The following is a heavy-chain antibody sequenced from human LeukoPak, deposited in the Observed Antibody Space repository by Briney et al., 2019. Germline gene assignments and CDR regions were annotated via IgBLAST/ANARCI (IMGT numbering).Heavy chain of an antibody. Sequence: SETLSLTCTVSGGSISSGDYYWRWIRQPPGRGLEWIGYIYYSGSTYYNPSLKSRVTITVDTAKNQFSLKLSSVTAPDTAVYYCLGYCSSTSCSYYDYWGQGTLVTVSS. CDR3: LGYCSSTSCSYYDY. J-gene: IGHJ4*02. CDR1: GGSISSGDYY. CDR2: IYYSGST. D-gene: IGHD2-2*01. V-gene: IGHV4-30-4*01.